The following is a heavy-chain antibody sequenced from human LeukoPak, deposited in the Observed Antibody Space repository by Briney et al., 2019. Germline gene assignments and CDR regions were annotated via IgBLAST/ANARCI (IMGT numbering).Heavy chain of an antibody. J-gene: IGHJ5*01. CDR1: GFTFDDYG. CDR2: ISWNSGNI. V-gene: IGHV3-9*01. D-gene: IGHD6-19*01. CDR3: AKVDGYNSGWYDS. Sequence: SGGSLRLSCAASGFTFDDYGMHWVRQPPGKGLEWVSGISWNSGNIGYADSEKGRFTISRDNAKNSLYLQMDILKPEDTAFYYCAKVDGYNSGWYDSWGQGTLVTVSS.